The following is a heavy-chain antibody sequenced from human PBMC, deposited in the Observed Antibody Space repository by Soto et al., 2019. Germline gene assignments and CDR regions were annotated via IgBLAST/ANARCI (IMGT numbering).Heavy chain of an antibody. Sequence: EVQLLESGGGLVQPGGSLRLSCAASGFTFSSYAMSWVRQAPGKGLEWVSAISGSGGSTYYADSVKGRFTISRDNSKNPLYLQMNGLGAEETAVYYCAKSTPPLTAGENTWFDPGAREPWSPSPQ. J-gene: IGHJ5*02. CDR3: AKSTPPLTAGENTWFDP. CDR1: GFTFSSYA. CDR2: ISGSGGST. D-gene: IGHD1-26*01. V-gene: IGHV3-23*01.